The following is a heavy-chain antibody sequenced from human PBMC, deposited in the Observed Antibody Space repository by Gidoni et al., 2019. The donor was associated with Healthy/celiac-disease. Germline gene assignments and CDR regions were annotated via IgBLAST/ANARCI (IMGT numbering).Heavy chain of an antibody. V-gene: IGHV1-18*01. CDR1: GYTFSSHG. CDR2: ISAYNGNT. J-gene: IGHJ4*02. CDR3: ARGSPGGLRYFDWLDY. Sequence: QVQLVQSGAEVKKPGASVEASCKASGYTFSSHGISWVRQAPGQGLEWMGWISAYNGNTNYAQKLQGRVTMTTDTSTSTAYMELRSLRSDDTAVYYCARGSPGGLRYFDWLDYWGQGTLVTVSS. D-gene: IGHD3-9*01.